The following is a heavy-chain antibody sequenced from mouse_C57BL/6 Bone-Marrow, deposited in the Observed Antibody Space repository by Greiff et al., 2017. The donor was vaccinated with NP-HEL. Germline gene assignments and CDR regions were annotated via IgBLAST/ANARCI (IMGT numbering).Heavy chain of an antibody. CDR2: IYPGDGDT. CDR1: GYAFSSSW. V-gene: IGHV1-82*01. CDR3: ARPLLLRYPAWFAY. Sequence: VQLQQSGPELVKPGASVKISCKASGYAFSSSWMNWVKQRPGKGLEWIGRIYPGDGDTNYNGKFKGQATLTADKSSSTAYMQLSSLTSEDSAVYFCARPLLLRYPAWFAYWGQGTLVTVSA. J-gene: IGHJ3*01. D-gene: IGHD1-1*01.